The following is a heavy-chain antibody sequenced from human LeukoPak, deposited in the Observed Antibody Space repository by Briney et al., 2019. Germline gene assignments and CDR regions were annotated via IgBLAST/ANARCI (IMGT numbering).Heavy chain of an antibody. Sequence: GSLRLSCAASGFTFSNYAMNWVRQAPGKGLEWIGYIYYSGSTNYNPSLKSRVTISVDTSKNQFSLKLSSVTAADTAVYYCAREVGIAAAGRAPYYYYYYMDVWGKGTTVTVSS. CDR3: AREVGIAAAGRAPYYYYYYMDV. J-gene: IGHJ6*03. CDR1: GFTFSNYA. V-gene: IGHV4-59*01. D-gene: IGHD6-13*01. CDR2: IYYSGST.